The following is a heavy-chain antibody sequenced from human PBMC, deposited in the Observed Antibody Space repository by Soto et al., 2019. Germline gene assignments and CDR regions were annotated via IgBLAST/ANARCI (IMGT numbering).Heavy chain of an antibody. J-gene: IGHJ4*02. CDR2: ISGSGGST. V-gene: IGHV3-23*01. D-gene: IGHD3-10*01. Sequence: EVQLLESGGGLVQPGGSLRLSCAASGFTFSSYAMSWVRQAPGKGLEWVSAISGSGGSTYYADSVKGWFTISRDNSNYALYLQMYILIAGDTAVYYCAKGNGYGSTYFDYWGQGSLVIVSS. CDR3: AKGNGYGSTYFDY. CDR1: GFTFSSYA.